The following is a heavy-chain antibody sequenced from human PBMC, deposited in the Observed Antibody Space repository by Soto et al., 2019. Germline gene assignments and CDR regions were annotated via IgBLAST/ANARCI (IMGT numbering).Heavy chain of an antibody. CDR2: ISGYNGNT. Sequence: GASVKVSCKASGYTFSSYGMTWVRQAPGQGLEWMGWISGYNGNTNYAQKVQGRVTMTTDTSTSTAYMELRSLTSDDTAVYYWARDSNSGIYYGFIAWGQGTLGTSPQ. J-gene: IGHJ5*02. V-gene: IGHV1-18*01. CDR3: ARDSNSGIYYGFIA. D-gene: IGHD1-26*01. CDR1: GYTFSSYG.